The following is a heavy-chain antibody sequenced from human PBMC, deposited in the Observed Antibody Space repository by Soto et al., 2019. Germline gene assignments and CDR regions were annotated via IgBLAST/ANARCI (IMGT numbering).Heavy chain of an antibody. CDR2: IKQDGNEQ. Sequence: GGSLRLSCAASGFTFSDYLMTWARQAPGKGLEWVATIKQDGNEQYYVDSVKGRFTISRDNPKNSLYLQMNGLRAEDTAVYYCARALYDFWSGYPGLGYWGQGTLVSVTS. CDR3: ARALYDFWSGYPGLGY. V-gene: IGHV3-7*01. CDR1: GFTFSDYL. D-gene: IGHD3-3*01. J-gene: IGHJ4*02.